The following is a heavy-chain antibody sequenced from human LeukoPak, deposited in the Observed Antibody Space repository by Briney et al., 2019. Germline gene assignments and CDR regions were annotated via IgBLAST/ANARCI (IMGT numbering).Heavy chain of an antibody. D-gene: IGHD3-3*01. CDR2: ITYGGERT. V-gene: IGHV3-23*01. Sequence: GGSLRLFCGASGFTFSDYAMTWVRQAPGKGLAWVSTITYGGERTYYADSVKGRFTISRDNSKNILYLQMNSLRGDDTGDYYCAKGGWSDRFDFWGQGTRVTVSS. CDR3: AKGGWSDRFDF. J-gene: IGHJ4*02. CDR1: GFTFSDYA.